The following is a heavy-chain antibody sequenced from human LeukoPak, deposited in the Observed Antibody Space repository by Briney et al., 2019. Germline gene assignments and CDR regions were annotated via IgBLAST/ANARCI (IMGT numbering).Heavy chain of an antibody. V-gene: IGHV3-74*01. D-gene: IGHD3-22*01. Sequence: GGSLRLSCAASGFTFSNYWMHWVRQAPGKGLVWVSRINSGGINTSYADSVKGRFTISRDNAKHTLNLQMNSLRAEDTAVYYCAGDIPYYYDSSGFNNWFDPWGQGTLVTVSS. J-gene: IGHJ5*02. CDR2: INSGGINT. CDR1: GFTFSNYW. CDR3: AGDIPYYYDSSGFNNWFDP.